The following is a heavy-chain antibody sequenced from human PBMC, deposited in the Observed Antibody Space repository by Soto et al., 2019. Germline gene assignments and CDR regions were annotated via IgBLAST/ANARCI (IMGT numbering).Heavy chain of an antibody. J-gene: IGHJ6*02. V-gene: IGHV4-31*02. CDR2: IYYNGNT. Sequence: QVQVQESGPGLVKPSQTLSLKCSVSGGSIGSRDYYWSWIRQHPEKGLEWIGSIYYNGNTDYNPYLRVRPTMSLDTSMNECHLKMTSVNAADTAVYYCARDTGRAALKGSGMDVWGQGTTVTIS. CDR1: GGSIGSRDYY. D-gene: IGHD4-17*01. CDR3: ARDTGRAALKGSGMDV.